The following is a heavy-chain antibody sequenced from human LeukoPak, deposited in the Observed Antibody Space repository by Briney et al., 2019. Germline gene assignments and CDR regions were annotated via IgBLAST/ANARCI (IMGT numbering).Heavy chain of an antibody. D-gene: IGHD3-22*01. CDR1: GFTFSSYE. J-gene: IGHJ4*02. V-gene: IGHV3-48*03. Sequence: GGSLRLSCAASGFTFSSYEMNWVRQPPGKGLEWVSYISSSGSTMYYADSVKGRFAISRDNAKNSLYLQMNSLRAEDTAVYYCARDQEYYYDSSGYWGQGTLVTVSS. CDR3: ARDQEYYYDSSGY. CDR2: ISSSGSTM.